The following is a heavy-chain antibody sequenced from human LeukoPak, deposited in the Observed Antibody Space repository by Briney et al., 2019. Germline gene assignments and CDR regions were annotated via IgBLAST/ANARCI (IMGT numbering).Heavy chain of an antibody. V-gene: IGHV3-30-3*01. CDR3: ARDVVQDAFDI. CDR1: GFTFHDYV. Sequence: GGSLRLTCAASGFTFHDYVMTWVRQAPGKGLEWVAVISYDGSNKYYADSVKGRFTISRDNAQNSLYLQMNSLRAEDTAVYYCARDVVQDAFDIWGQGTMVTVSS. D-gene: IGHD3-16*02. CDR2: ISYDGSNK. J-gene: IGHJ3*02.